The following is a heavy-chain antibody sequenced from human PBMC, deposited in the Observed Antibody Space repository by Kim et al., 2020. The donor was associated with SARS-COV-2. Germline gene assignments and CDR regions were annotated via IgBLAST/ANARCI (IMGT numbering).Heavy chain of an antibody. Sequence: GGSLRLSCAASGFSFGDSAMHWVRQAPGKGLEWVSGIRWNSGSLAYADSVTGRFTISRDNAKNSLYLQMNSLRAEDTALYYCARDFRQSQLLWDAVDIWGQGTRVTVSS. CDR1: GFSFGDSA. J-gene: IGHJ3*02. D-gene: IGHD2-2*01. CDR2: IRWNSGSL. CDR3: ARDFRQSQLLWDAVDI. V-gene: IGHV3-9*01.